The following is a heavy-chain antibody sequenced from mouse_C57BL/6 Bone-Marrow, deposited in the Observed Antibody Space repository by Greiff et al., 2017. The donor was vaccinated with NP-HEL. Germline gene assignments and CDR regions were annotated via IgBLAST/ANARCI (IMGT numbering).Heavy chain of an antibody. J-gene: IGHJ1*03. D-gene: IGHD2-13*01. V-gene: IGHV1-81*01. CDR1: GYTFTSYG. Sequence: QVQLQQSGAELARPGASVKLSCKASGYTFTSYGISWVKQRTGQGLEWIGEIYPRSGNTYYNEKFKGQATLTADKSSSTAYMELRSLTSEDSAVYFCARTLYDDYEEWYFDVWGTGTTVTVSS. CDR3: ARTLYDDYEEWYFDV. CDR2: IYPRSGNT.